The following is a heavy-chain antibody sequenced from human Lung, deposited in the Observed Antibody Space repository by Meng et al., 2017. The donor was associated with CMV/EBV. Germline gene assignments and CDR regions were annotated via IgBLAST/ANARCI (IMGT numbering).Heavy chain of an antibody. D-gene: IGHD6-6*01. V-gene: IGHV1-18*01. Sequence: ASVKVSCKTSGYTFTSYGISWVRQAPGQGLEWMGWISVYTDNTSSAQKYQGRLTMTTDTSTSTAYMEVRSLRSDDTAVYYCARDSPSLYSSSPGIDFWGQGTLVXVSS. J-gene: IGHJ4*02. CDR2: ISVYTDNT. CDR1: GYTFTSYG. CDR3: ARDSPSLYSSSPGIDF.